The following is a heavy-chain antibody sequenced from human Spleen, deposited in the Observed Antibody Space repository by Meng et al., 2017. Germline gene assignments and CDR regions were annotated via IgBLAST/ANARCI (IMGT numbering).Heavy chain of an antibody. D-gene: IGHD3-22*01. CDR3: ARGNGQWLSPVRYYFDY. Sequence: SVKVSCKASGGTFSNYAITWVRQAPGQGLEWMGRIIPILGITNSAQKFQGRVTITADESTSTAYMELSSLRSEDTAVYYCARGNGQWLSPVRYYFDYWGQGTLVTVSS. J-gene: IGHJ4*02. CDR1: GGTFSNYA. CDR2: IIPILGIT. V-gene: IGHV1-69*04.